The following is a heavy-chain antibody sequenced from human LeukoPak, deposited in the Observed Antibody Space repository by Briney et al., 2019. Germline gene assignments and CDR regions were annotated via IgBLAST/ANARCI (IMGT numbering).Heavy chain of an antibody. CDR3: AKSSSGWAAFHY. Sequence: GGSLRLSCVASGFTFTKHAVSWVRQAPGKGLEWVSGISDSGGRTYYADSVKGRFTISRDNSKNMLYLQMNSLRAEDTAVYYCAKSSSGWAAFHYWGQGTLVTVSS. D-gene: IGHD6-19*01. J-gene: IGHJ4*02. CDR1: GFTFTKHA. CDR2: ISDSGGRT. V-gene: IGHV3-23*01.